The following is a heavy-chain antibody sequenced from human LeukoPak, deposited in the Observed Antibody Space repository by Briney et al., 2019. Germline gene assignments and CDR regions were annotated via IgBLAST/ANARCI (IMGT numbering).Heavy chain of an antibody. J-gene: IGHJ5*02. CDR3: ARHGTSGTNLNWFDP. Sequence: SETLSLTCTVSGGSISSFYWSWIRQPPGKGLEWIGYIYYSGSTNYNPSLKSRVTISVDTSNNQFSLKLSSVTAADTAVYYCARHGTSGTNLNWFDPWGQGTLVTVSS. D-gene: IGHD1-1*01. CDR2: IYYSGST. CDR1: GGSISSFY. V-gene: IGHV4-59*01.